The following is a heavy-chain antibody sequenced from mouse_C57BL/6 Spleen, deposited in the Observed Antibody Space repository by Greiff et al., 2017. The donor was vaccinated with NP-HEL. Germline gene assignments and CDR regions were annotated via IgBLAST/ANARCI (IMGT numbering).Heavy chain of an antibody. J-gene: IGHJ3*01. CDR1: GFTFSSYA. Sequence: EVMLVESGGGLVKPGGSLKLSCAASGFTFSSYAMSWVRQTPEKRLEWVATISDGGSYTYYPDNVKGRFTISRDNAKNNLYLPRRQLKSEDTAMYYCARERDYYGSCAYWGKGALVTVAA. V-gene: IGHV5-4*01. D-gene: IGHD1-1*01. CDR3: ARERDYYGSCAY. CDR2: ISDGGSYT.